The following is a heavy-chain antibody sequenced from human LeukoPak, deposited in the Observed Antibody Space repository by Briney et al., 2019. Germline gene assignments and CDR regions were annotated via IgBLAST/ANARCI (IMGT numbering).Heavy chain of an antibody. D-gene: IGHD1-20*01. CDR1: GFTFTSSA. CDR2: IVVGSGNT. Sequence: GTSVKVSCKASGFTFTSSAMQWVRQARGQRLEWIGWIVVGSGNTNYAQKFQERVTITRDMSTSTAYMELSSLRSEDTAVYYCAAGNIWNDRDDAFDIWGQGTMVTVSS. CDR3: AAGNIWNDRDDAFDI. V-gene: IGHV1-58*02. J-gene: IGHJ3*02.